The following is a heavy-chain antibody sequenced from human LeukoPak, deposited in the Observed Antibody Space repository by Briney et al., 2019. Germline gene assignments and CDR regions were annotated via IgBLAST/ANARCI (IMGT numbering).Heavy chain of an antibody. Sequence: AGGSLRLSCAASGFTFSSNWMNWVRQAPGKGLEWLANIKQDGSEKYYVDSVKGRFTISRDNAKNSLYMQMNSLRAEDTAVYYCVRGLSFWGQGTLVTVSA. J-gene: IGHJ4*02. CDR2: IKQDGSEK. V-gene: IGHV3-7*04. CDR3: VRGLSF. CDR1: GFTFSSNW.